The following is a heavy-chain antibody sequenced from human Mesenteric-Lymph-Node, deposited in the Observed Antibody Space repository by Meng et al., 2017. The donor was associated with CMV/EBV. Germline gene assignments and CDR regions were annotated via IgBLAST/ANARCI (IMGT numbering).Heavy chain of an antibody. V-gene: IGHV1-58*01. J-gene: IGHJ6*02. CDR1: GFTFTSSA. CDR2: IVVGSGNT. Sequence: SVKVSCKASGFTFTSSAVQWVRQARGQRLEWIGWIVVGSGNTNYAQKFQERVTITRDMSTSTAYMELSSLRSEDTAVYYCARGLSTPGYCSSTSCLYYYYYYGMDVWGQGTTVTVSS. CDR3: ARGLSTPGYCSSTSCLYYYYYYGMDV. D-gene: IGHD2-2*03.